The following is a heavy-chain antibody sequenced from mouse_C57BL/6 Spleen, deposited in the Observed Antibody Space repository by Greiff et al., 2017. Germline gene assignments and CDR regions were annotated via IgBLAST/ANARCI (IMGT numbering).Heavy chain of an antibody. Sequence: QVQLQQSGAELVMPGASVKLSCKASGYTFTSYWMHWVKQRPGQGLEWIGEIDPSDSYTNYNQKFKGKSTLTVDKSSSTAYMQLSSLTSEDSAVYYCARSAAQVPWFAYWGQGTLVTVSA. CDR1: GYTFTSYW. V-gene: IGHV1-69*01. J-gene: IGHJ3*01. CDR2: IDPSDSYT. D-gene: IGHD3-2*02. CDR3: ARSAAQVPWFAY.